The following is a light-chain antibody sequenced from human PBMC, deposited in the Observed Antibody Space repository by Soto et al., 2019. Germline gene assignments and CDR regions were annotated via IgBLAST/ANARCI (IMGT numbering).Light chain of an antibody. V-gene: IGLV2-11*01. CDR2: DVS. CDR1: SSDVGGYNY. J-gene: IGLJ1*01. CDR3: CSYAGSYTYV. Sequence: QSVLTQPRSVSGSPGQSVTISCTGTSSDVGGYNYVSWYQQHPGKAPKLMIYDVSKQPSGVPDRFSGSKSGNTASLTISGLQAEDEAYYYCCSYAGSYTYVFRTGTKVTVL.